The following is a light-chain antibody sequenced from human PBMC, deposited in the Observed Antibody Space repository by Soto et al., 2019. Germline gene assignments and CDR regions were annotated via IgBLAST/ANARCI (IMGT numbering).Light chain of an antibody. Sequence: DIVMTQSPATLSVSPGESATLSCRASQSVSCNLAWYQKKPGQAPRLLSYGASTRATGIPARFSGSGSWPELTLTIGCLQYADFAVYDCQNYNNWPLSFGGGTQVEI. CDR3: QNYNNWPLS. V-gene: IGKV3D-15*01. CDR1: QSVSCN. J-gene: IGKJ4*01. CDR2: GAS.